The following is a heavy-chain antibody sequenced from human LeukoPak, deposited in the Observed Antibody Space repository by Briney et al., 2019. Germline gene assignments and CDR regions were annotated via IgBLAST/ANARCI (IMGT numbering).Heavy chain of an antibody. CDR1: GFTFSSLW. CDR2: INQDGGTT. D-gene: IGHD2/OR15-2a*01. CDR3: TKDRQGPNSYPMDV. Sequence: GGSLRLSCAASGFTFSSLWMSWVRQAPGRGPEWVANINQDGGTTYYVASVKGRFTISRDNAKNSLSLQMSSLRAEDTAVYYCTKDRQGPNSYPMDVWAKGPRSPSP. J-gene: IGHJ6*03. V-gene: IGHV3-7*01.